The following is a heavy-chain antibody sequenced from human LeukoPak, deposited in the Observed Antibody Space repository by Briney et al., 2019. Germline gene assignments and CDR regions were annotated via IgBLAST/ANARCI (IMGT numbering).Heavy chain of an antibody. CDR3: ARDDFGDYVIDY. D-gene: IGHD4-17*01. J-gene: IGHJ4*02. Sequence: GGSLRLSCAASGFTLSSYAMNWVRQAPGKGLEWISFISSDSSAIHYADSVKGRFTISRDNAKNSLYLHMNSLRDEDTAVYYCARDDFGDYVIDYWGQGTLVTVSS. CDR2: ISSDSSAI. CDR1: GFTLSSYA. V-gene: IGHV3-48*02.